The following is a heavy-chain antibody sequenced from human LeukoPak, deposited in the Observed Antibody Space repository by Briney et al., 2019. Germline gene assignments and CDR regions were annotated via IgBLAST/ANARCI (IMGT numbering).Heavy chain of an antibody. V-gene: IGHV3-74*01. J-gene: IGHJ4*02. CDR2: INSDGRST. CDR1: GLTFSSYW. Sequence: GGFLRLSCAASGLTFSSYWMHWVRQAPGKGLVWVSRINSDGRSTNYADPVKGRFAISRDNAKNTLYLQMNSLRAEDTAMYYCAKGEGGDSGWYGDYWGQGTLVTVSS. D-gene: IGHD6-19*01. CDR3: AKGEGGDSGWYGDY.